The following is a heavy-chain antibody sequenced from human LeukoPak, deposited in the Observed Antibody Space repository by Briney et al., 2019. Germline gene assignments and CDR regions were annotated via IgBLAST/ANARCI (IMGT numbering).Heavy chain of an antibody. D-gene: IGHD3-10*01. V-gene: IGHV3-7*01. CDR1: GFTFSSSW. J-gene: IGHJ4*02. Sequence: GGSLRLSCAASGFTFSSSWMAWVRQTPGKGLEWVANINQAGSDKNYVDSVKGRFTITRDNGKNSLYLQMNSLRAEDTSLCYCAIDYYTSGSHWGQGTLVIVSS. CDR3: AIDYYTSGSH. CDR2: INQAGSDK.